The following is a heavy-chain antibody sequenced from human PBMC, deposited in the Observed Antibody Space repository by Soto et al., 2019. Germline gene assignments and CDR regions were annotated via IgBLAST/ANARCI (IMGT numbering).Heavy chain of an antibody. CDR3: ARAPTLSPFDY. CDR1: GGSISSGGYY. CDR2: IYYSGST. V-gene: IGHV4-31*03. J-gene: IGHJ4*02. Sequence: TVSGGSISSGGYYWSWIRQHPGKGLEWIGYIYYSGSTYYNPSLKSRVTISVDTSKNQFSLKLSSVTAADTAVYYCARAPTLSPFDYWGQGTLVTVSS.